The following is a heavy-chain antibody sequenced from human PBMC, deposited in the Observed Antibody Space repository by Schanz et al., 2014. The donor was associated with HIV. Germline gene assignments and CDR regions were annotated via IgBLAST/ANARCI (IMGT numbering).Heavy chain of an antibody. V-gene: IGHV3-23*04. CDR2: ISGSGGHT. CDR3: ANSGYCISGICYTRGDGMDV. D-gene: IGHD2-8*01. Sequence: EVQLVESGGGLVQPGRSLRLSCAASGFTFDEYAMHWVRQAPGKGLEWVSTISGSGGHTYYADSVKGRFTISRDNSKKTLFLQMNSLRAEDTAVYYCANSGYCISGICYTRGDGMDVWGQGTTVTVSS. CDR1: GFTFDEYA. J-gene: IGHJ6*02.